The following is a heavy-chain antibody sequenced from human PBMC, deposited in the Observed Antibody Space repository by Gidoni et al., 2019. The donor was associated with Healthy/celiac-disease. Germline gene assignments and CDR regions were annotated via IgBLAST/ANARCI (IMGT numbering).Heavy chain of an antibody. D-gene: IGHD6-6*01. J-gene: IGHJ4*02. V-gene: IGHV3-21*01. CDR1: GFTFSSYS. Sequence: EVQLVESGGGLVKPGGSLRLSCAASGFTFSSYSMNWVRQAPGKGLEWVSSISSSSSYIYYADSVKGRFTISRDNAKNSLYLQMNSLRAEDTAVYYCATRLYSSSWGAHFDYWGQGTLVTVSS. CDR2: ISSSSSYI. CDR3: ATRLYSSSWGAHFDY.